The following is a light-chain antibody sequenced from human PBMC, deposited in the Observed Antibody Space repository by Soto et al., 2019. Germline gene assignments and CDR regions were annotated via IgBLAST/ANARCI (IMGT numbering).Light chain of an antibody. V-gene: IGLV1-44*01. Sequence: QLVLTQPPSASGTPGQRVTISCSGSSSNIGSNTVNWYQQLPGTAPKLLIYSNNQRPSGVPDRFSGSKSGTSASLAISGLQSEDEADYYCAAWDDSLADVFGTGTKLTVL. CDR3: AAWDDSLADV. CDR2: SNN. CDR1: SSNIGSNT. J-gene: IGLJ1*01.